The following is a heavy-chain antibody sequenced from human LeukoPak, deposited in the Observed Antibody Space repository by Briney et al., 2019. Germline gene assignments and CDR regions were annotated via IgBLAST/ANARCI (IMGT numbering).Heavy chain of an antibody. CDR3: ARARGVLGYYYYMDV. V-gene: IGHV1-18*01. CDR1: GYTFTSYG. J-gene: IGHJ6*03. D-gene: IGHD2-8*02. CDR2: ISAYNGNT. Sequence: ASVKVSCKASGYTFTSYGISWVRQAPGQGLEWMGWISAYNGNTHYAQNLQGRVTMTRDTSTSTAYMELRSLRSDDTAVFYCARARGVLGYYYYMDVWGKGTTVTVSS.